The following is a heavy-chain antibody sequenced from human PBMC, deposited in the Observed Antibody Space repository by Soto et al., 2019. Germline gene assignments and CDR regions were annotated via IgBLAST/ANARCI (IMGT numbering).Heavy chain of an antibody. J-gene: IGHJ1*01. Sequence: GGSLRLSCAASGFTFSNYWMSWVRQVPGKGLAWVSNIKEDGSEKYYVDSVKGRFTISRDNAKNSVHLQMNSLRDEDTAVYYCVRFSILVSGRGRGALFASWSQGTLVTGSS. D-gene: IGHD6-19*01. CDR3: VRFSILVSGRGRGALFAS. V-gene: IGHV3-7*03. CDR2: IKEDGSEK. CDR1: GFTFSNYW.